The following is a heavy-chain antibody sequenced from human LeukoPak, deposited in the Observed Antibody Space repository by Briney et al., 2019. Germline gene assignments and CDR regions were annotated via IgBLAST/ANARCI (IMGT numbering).Heavy chain of an antibody. D-gene: IGHD5-12*01. J-gene: IGHJ3*02. Sequence: GGSLRLSCAASGFTFDDYGMSWVRQAPGKGLEWVSGINWNGGSTGYADSVKGRFTISRDNAKNSLYLQMNSLRAEDTALYYCARRGDSGRAMNAFDIWGQGTMVTVSS. CDR3: ARRGDSGRAMNAFDI. CDR2: INWNGGST. CDR1: GFTFDDYG. V-gene: IGHV3-20*04.